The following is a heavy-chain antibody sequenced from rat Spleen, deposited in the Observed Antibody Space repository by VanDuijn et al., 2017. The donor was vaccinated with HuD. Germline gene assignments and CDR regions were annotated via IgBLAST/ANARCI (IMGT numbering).Heavy chain of an antibody. CDR2: ISSGGST. Sequence: QPSQTLSLTCTVSGFSLISNGVSWVRQPPGKGLEWIAAISSGGSTYYNSALKSRLSISRDTSKSQVFLKMNSLQTEDTAMYFCARLTIGSWGQGVMVTVSS. D-gene: IGHD1-3*01. CDR3: ARLTIGS. J-gene: IGHJ2*01. V-gene: IGHV2S12*01. CDR1: GFSLISNG.